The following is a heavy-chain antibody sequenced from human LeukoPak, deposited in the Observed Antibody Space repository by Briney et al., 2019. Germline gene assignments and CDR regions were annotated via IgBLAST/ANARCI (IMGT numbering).Heavy chain of an antibody. J-gene: IGHJ6*03. CDR2: INPNSGGT. CDR3: AREPYVWGSYRLHMDV. D-gene: IGHD3-16*02. CDR1: GYTFTGYY. Sequence: GASVKVSCKASGYTFTGYYMHWVRQAPGQGLEWMGWINPNSGGTNYAQKFQGRVTMTRDTSISTAYMELSRLRSDDTAVYYCAREPYVWGSYRLHMDVWGKGTTVTVSS. V-gene: IGHV1-2*02.